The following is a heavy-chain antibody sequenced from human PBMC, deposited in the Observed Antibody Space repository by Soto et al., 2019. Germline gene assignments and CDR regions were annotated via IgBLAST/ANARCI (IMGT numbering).Heavy chain of an antibody. D-gene: IGHD3-10*01. CDR3: VRQGFGVLHGLVDV. Sequence: QVQLQESGPGLVKPSETLSLTCTVSSDSRSSHEWSWIRQPPGKGLEWMGYIDNGGGTSYNPSLRSRVTMSVDTSTLQFTLKLSSVTAADTAVYYCVRQGFGVLHGLVDVWGQGTMVTVSS. J-gene: IGHJ6*02. CDR1: SDSRSSHE. CDR2: IDNGGGT. V-gene: IGHV4-59*08.